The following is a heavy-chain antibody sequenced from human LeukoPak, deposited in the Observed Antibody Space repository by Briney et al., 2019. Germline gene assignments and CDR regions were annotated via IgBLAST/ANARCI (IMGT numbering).Heavy chain of an antibody. Sequence: GGSLRLSCAASGFIFSTYGMTWFRQAPGRGLEWVSFISSNSGYIYYAASVKGRFTVSRDNAKNSLYLQMTSLRAEDTAVYYCARGHDASPFDYWGQGTLVTVSS. CDR2: ISSNSGYI. CDR1: GFIFSTYG. J-gene: IGHJ4*02. CDR3: ARGHDASPFDY. V-gene: IGHV3-21*01. D-gene: IGHD2-15*01.